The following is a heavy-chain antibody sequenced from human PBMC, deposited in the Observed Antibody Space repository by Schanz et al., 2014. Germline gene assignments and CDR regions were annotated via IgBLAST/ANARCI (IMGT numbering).Heavy chain of an antibody. V-gene: IGHV4-59*11. CDR2: MYHSGSS. CDR3: ARGRVVPAAPEFDY. Sequence: QVQLQESGPGLVKPSETLSLTCTVSGGSISSHFWSWIRQPPGKGLEWIGYMYHSGSSNYNPSLKSRVTISVDTSKNQFSLKMTSLTAADTAVYYCARGRVVPAAPEFDYWGQGILVTVSS. CDR1: GGSISSHF. J-gene: IGHJ4*02. D-gene: IGHD2-2*01.